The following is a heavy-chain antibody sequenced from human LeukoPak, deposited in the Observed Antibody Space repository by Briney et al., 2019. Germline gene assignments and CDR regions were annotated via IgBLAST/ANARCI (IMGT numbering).Heavy chain of an antibody. Sequence: GGSLRLSCTASGFTLTHYGMHWVRQAPGKGLEWVAFIQYDESNKYYADSVKGRFTFSRDNSKNTLYLQMNSLRAEDTAVYYCAKGADYYDSSGYWYSNWGQGTLVTVSS. V-gene: IGHV3-30*02. CDR3: AKGADYYDSSGYWYSN. CDR1: GFTLTHYG. CDR2: IQYDESNK. D-gene: IGHD3-22*01. J-gene: IGHJ4*02.